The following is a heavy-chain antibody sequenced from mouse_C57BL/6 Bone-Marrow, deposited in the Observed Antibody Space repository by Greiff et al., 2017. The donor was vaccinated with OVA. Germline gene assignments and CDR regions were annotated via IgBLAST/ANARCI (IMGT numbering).Heavy chain of an antibody. CDR2: IDPENGDT. CDR1: GFNIKDDY. D-gene: IGHD1-1*01. CDR3: TFYGWFAY. J-gene: IGHJ3*01. Sequence: EVKLQQSGAELVRPGASVKLSCTASGFNIKDDYMHWVKQRPEQGLEWIGWIDPENGDTEYASKFQGKATITADTSSNTAYLQLSSLTSEDTAVYYCTFYGWFAYWGQGTLVTVSA. V-gene: IGHV14-4*01.